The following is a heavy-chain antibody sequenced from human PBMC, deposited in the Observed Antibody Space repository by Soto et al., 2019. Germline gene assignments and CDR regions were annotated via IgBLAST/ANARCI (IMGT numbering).Heavy chain of an antibody. Sequence: EVQLLESGGGLVHPGGSLRLSCAASGFTFSSYAMSWVRQAPGKGLEWVSAISGSGGRTYYADSVKRRCTISRDNSKNKLYLQMNSLRAKDTAVYYCAKYQGPKTDPFDHWGQGTLVTVSS. CDR3: AKYQGPKTDPFDH. V-gene: IGHV3-23*01. CDR2: ISGSGGRT. CDR1: GFTFSSYA. J-gene: IGHJ4*02.